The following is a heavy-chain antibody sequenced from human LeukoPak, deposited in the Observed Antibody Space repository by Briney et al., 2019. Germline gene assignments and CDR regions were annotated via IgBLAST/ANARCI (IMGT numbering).Heavy chain of an antibody. CDR1: GDSIRSYY. Sequence: SETLSLTCTVSGDSIRSYYWSWIRQPPGKGLEWIGYIFYTGSTDYNPSLKSRVTISVDTSKNQFSLKLSSVTAADTAVYYCARVTVRIAGSSWYRYYYYYMDVWGKGTTVTVSS. V-gene: IGHV4-59*12. CDR3: ARVTVRIAGSSWYRYYYYYMDV. D-gene: IGHD6-13*01. CDR2: IFYTGST. J-gene: IGHJ6*03.